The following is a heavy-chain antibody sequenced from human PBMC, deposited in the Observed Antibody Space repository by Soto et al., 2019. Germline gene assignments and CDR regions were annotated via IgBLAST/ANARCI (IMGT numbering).Heavy chain of an antibody. D-gene: IGHD6-19*01. Sequence: GGSLRLSCAASGFTFSSYAMSWVRQAPGKGLEWVSAISGSGGSTYYANSVKGRFTISRDNSKNTLYLQMGSLRAEDMAVYYCARDQNSSGERIITQNRAPFDYWGQGTLVTVSS. V-gene: IGHV3-64*01. CDR1: GFTFSSYA. CDR3: ARDQNSSGERIITQNRAPFDY. CDR2: ISGSGGST. J-gene: IGHJ4*02.